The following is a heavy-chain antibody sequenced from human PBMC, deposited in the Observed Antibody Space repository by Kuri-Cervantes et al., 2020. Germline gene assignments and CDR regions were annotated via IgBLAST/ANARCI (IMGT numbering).Heavy chain of an antibody. D-gene: IGHD6-25*01. CDR1: GYTFTSYA. Sequence: ASVKVSCKASGYTFTSYAMHWVRQAPGQRLEWMGWSNAGNGNTKYSQEFQGRVTMTRDTSTSTVYMELSSLRSEDTAVYYCARDSGSSGVGWRDYYYYYGMDVWGQGTTVTVSS. CDR3: ARDSGSSGVGWRDYYYYYGMDV. CDR2: SNAGNGNT. J-gene: IGHJ6*02. V-gene: IGHV1-3*02.